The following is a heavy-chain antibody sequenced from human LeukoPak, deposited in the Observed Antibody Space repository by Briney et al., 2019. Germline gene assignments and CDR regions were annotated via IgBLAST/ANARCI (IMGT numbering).Heavy chain of an antibody. CDR3: AREGLYGSGFLDC. CDR1: GGTFSSYA. J-gene: IGHJ4*02. D-gene: IGHD3-10*01. CDR2: IIPILGIA. Sequence: SVKDSCKASGGTFSSYAISWVRQAPGQGLEWMGRIIPILGIANYAQKFQGRVTITADKSTSTAYMELSSLRSEDTAVYYCAREGLYGSGFLDCWGQGTLVTVSS. V-gene: IGHV1-69*04.